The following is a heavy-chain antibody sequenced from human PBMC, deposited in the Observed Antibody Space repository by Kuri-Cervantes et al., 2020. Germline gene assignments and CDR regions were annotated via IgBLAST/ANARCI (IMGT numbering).Heavy chain of an antibody. V-gene: IGHV3-7*03. D-gene: IGHD5-18*01. CDR3: AKDHDYGYHQNSVYFDY. J-gene: IGHJ4*02. CDR1: GFTFSNYW. Sequence: GESLKISCVGSGFTFSNYWMTWVRQAPGKGLEWVANIDRDDNEKNYVDSVRGRFTTARDNAKNSLYLQMNSLRAEDTALYYCAKDHDYGYHQNSVYFDYWGQGTLVTVSS. CDR2: IDRDDNEK.